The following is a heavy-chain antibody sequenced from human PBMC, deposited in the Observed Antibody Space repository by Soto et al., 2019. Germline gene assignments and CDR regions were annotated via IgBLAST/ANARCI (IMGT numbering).Heavy chain of an antibody. CDR2: ISGSGGST. D-gene: IGHD3-16*02. J-gene: IGHJ4*02. CDR3: AKDPRHYDYVWGSYRLPFYYFDY. CDR1: GFTFSSYA. Sequence: PGGSLRLSCAASGFTFSSYAMSWVRQAPGKGLEWVSAISGSGGSTYYADSVKGRFTISRDNSKNALYLQMNSLRAEDTAVYYCAKDPRHYDYVWGSYRLPFYYFDYWGQGTLVTSPQ. V-gene: IGHV3-23*01.